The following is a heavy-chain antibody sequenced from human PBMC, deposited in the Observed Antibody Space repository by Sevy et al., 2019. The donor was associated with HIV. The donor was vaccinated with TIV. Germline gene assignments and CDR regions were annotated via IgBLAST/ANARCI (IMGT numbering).Heavy chain of an antibody. D-gene: IGHD6-13*01. CDR1: GGTFSRYA. V-gene: IGHV1-69*13. CDR3: ATLISSSWYLGWFDP. J-gene: IGHJ5*02. CDR2: IIPIFGTA. Sequence: ASVKVSCKASGGTFSRYAISWVRQAPGQGLEWMGGIIPIFGTANYAQKFQGRVTITADESTSTAYMELSSLRSEDTAVYYCATLISSSWYLGWFDPWGQGTLVTVSS.